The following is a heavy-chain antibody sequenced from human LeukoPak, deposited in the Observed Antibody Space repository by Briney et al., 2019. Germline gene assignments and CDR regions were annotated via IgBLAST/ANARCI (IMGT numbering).Heavy chain of an antibody. Sequence: ASVKVSCKASGYTFTSYYMHWVRQAPGQGLEWMGIINPSGGSTSYAQKFQGRVTMTRDTSTSTVYMELSSLRSEDTAVYYCAREEVVVAAGGYYYYYMDVWGKGTTVTISS. J-gene: IGHJ6*03. D-gene: IGHD2-15*01. CDR3: AREEVVVAAGGYYYYYMDV. V-gene: IGHV1-46*01. CDR2: INPSGGST. CDR1: GYTFTSYY.